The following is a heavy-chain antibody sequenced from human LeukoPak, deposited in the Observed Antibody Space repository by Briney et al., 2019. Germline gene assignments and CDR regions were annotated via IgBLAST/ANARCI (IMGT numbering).Heavy chain of an antibody. J-gene: IGHJ4*02. D-gene: IGHD6-6*01. Sequence: PSETLSLTCTVSGGSISSYYCSWIRQPPGKGLEWIWYIYYSGGTNYNPSLKSRVTISVDTSKNQFSLKLSSVTAADTAVYYCASSEYSSSSPDYWGQGTLVTVSS. CDR1: GGSISSYY. CDR2: IYYSGGT. CDR3: ASSEYSSSSPDY. V-gene: IGHV4-59*01.